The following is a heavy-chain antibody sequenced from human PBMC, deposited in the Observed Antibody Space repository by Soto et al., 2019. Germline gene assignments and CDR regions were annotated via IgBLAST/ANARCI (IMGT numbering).Heavy chain of an antibody. CDR3: VRGHYLLPPATEQTMGYHCYMDV. D-gene: IGHD2-2*01. CDR2: VYPGDSDT. CDR1: GYIFTTYC. V-gene: IGHV5-51*01. J-gene: IGHJ6*03. Sequence: GESLKICCKGSGYIFTTYCIGWVRQMPGKGLEWMGIVYPGDSDTRYSPSFQGQVTISSDKSISTAYLQWSSLKASDTAMYYCVRGHYLLPPATEQTMGYHCYMDVWGQGTMVTVSS.